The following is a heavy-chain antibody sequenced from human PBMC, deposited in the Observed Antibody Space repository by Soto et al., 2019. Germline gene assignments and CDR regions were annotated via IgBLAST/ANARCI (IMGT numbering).Heavy chain of an antibody. CDR3: ARDDDNDANALDY. CDR1: GFTFSKYG. V-gene: IGHV3-33*01. Sequence: LRLSCAASGFTFSKYGMHWVRQAPGKGLEWVALIWNDGIRKVYVDSVKGRFTISRDNSKNTLDLQMNNLRDEDTAVYYCARDDDNDANALDYWGPGTLVTVSS. J-gene: IGHJ4*02. CDR2: IWNDGIRK.